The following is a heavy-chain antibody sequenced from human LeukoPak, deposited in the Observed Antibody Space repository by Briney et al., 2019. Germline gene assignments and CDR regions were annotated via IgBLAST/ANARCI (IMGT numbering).Heavy chain of an antibody. V-gene: IGHV3-23*01. CDR1: GFTFSSYA. Sequence: GGSLRLSCAASGFTFSSYAMSWVRQAPGKGLEWVSAISGSGGSTYYADSVKGRFTISRDNSKNTLYLQMNSLRAEDTAVYYCAKKPRPSMAPYYFDYWGQGTLVTVSS. CDR2: ISGSGGST. CDR3: AKKPRPSMAPYYFDY. J-gene: IGHJ4*02. D-gene: IGHD2/OR15-2a*01.